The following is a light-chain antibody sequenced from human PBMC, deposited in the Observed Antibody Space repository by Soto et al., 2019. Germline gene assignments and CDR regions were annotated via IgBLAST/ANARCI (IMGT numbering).Light chain of an antibody. CDR2: GAS. CDR3: QQYGSPLWT. Sequence: EIVLTQSPGTLSLSPGERATLSCRASQSVSSSYLAWYQQKPGQAPRLLIYGASGRATGIPDRFSGSGSGTDFTLTISRLEPEDFEVYYCQQYGSPLWTFGQGTKVEIK. CDR1: QSVSSSY. V-gene: IGKV3-20*01. J-gene: IGKJ1*01.